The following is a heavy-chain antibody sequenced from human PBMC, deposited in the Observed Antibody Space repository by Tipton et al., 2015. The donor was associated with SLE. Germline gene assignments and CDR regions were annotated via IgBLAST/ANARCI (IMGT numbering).Heavy chain of an antibody. J-gene: IGHJ4*02. CDR1: GFTFSRYA. Sequence: SLRLSCTASGFTFSRYAMSWVRQAPGKGLEWVSAISGSGATTYYADSVKGRFTISRDKSKNRLFLQMNSLRADDTAVYYCAKDEKWFPDYWGQGTLVTVSS. D-gene: IGHD3-22*01. CDR3: AKDEKWFPDY. V-gene: IGHV3-23*01. CDR2: ISGSGATT.